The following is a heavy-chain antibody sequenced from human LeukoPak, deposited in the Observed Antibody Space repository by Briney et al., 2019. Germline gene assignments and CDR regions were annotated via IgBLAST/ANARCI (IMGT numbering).Heavy chain of an antibody. CDR1: GFAFDDYA. CDR3: ARGGGTYLDWYFDF. Sequence: GGSLRLSCAASGFAFDDYAMHWVRQAPGKGLEWVSGISWSSGSIAYADSVKGRFTISRDNAENSLYLQLNSLRAEDMAFYYCARGGGTYLDWYFDFWGRGTLVTVSS. D-gene: IGHD2-21*01. J-gene: IGHJ2*01. CDR2: ISWSSGSI. V-gene: IGHV3-9*03.